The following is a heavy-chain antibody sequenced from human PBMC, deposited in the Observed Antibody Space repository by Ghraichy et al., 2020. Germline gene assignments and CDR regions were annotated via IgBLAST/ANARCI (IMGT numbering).Heavy chain of an antibody. CDR1: GFTFSSYA. CDR2: ISDNGGRT. J-gene: IGHJ4*02. CDR3: AKDIVSSGWNYFEY. D-gene: IGHD6-19*01. Sequence: GGSLRLSCAASGFTFSSYAMTWVRQAPGKGLEWVSGISDNGGRTYYADSVKGRFTISRDNSRNTLYLQMNSLRAEDTAVYFCAKDIVSSGWNYFEYWGQGTLVTVSS. V-gene: IGHV3-23*01.